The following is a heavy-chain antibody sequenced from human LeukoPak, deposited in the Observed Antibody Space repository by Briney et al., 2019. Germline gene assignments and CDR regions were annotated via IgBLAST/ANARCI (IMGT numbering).Heavy chain of an antibody. CDR3: ARHGPSYYVPFRP. CDR1: GGSISSYY. CDR2: IYYSGGT. D-gene: IGHD3-10*02. J-gene: IGHJ5*02. V-gene: IGHV4-59*08. Sequence: SETLSLTCTVSGGSISSYYWSWIRQPPGKGLEWIGYIYYSGGTNYNPSLKSRVTISVDTSKNQFSLKLSSVTAADTAVYYCARHGPSYYVPFRPWGQGTLVTVSS.